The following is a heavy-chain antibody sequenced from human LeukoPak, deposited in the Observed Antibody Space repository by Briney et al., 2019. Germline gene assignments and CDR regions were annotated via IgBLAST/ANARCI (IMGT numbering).Heavy chain of an antibody. CDR3: ARSRWAADSGSYLFDY. CDR1: GGSISSGGYY. CDR2: IYYSGST. Sequence: SETLSLTCTVSGGSISSGGYYWSWLRQHPGKGLEWIGYIYYSGSTYYNPSLKSRVTISVDTSKNQFSLKLSSVTAADTAVYYCARSRWAADSGSYLFDYWGQGTLVTVSS. D-gene: IGHD1-26*01. J-gene: IGHJ4*02. V-gene: IGHV4-31*03.